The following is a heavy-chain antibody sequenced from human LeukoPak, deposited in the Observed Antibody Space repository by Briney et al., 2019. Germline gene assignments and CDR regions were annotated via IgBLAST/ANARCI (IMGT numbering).Heavy chain of an antibody. CDR3: AGVGGSGSYF. CDR1: GYSFTSYW. D-gene: IGHD1-26*01. V-gene: IGHV5-10-1*01. CDR2: IDPSDSYT. J-gene: IGHJ4*02. Sequence: GESLKTSCKGSGYSFTSYWISWVRQMPGKGMEWMGRIDPSDSYTNYSPSFQGHVTISADKSISTAYLQWSSLKASDTAMYYCAGVGGSGSYFGGQGTLVTVSS.